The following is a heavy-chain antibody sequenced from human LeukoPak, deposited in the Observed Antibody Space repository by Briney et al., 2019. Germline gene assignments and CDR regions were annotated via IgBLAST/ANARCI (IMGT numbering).Heavy chain of an antibody. CDR1: GGSISSYY. CDR3: ARFLYCSGGSCLGWFDP. Sequence: PSETLSLTCTVSGGSISSYYWSWIRQPAGKGLEWIGRIYTSGSTNYNPSLKSRVTMSVDTSKNQFSLKLSSVTAADTAVYYCARFLYCSGGSCLGWFDPWGQGTLVTVSS. V-gene: IGHV4-4*07. J-gene: IGHJ5*02. D-gene: IGHD2-15*01. CDR2: IYTSGST.